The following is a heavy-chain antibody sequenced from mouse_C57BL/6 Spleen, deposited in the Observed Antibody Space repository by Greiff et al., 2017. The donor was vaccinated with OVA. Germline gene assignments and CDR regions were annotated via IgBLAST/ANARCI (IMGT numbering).Heavy chain of an antibody. J-gene: IGHJ2*01. Sequence: QVQLQQPGAELARPGTSVKLSCKASGYTFTSYWMHWVKQRPGQGLEWIGVIDPSDSYTNYNQKFKGKATLAVDTSSSTAYMQLSSLTSEDSAVYYCARIEDFDYWGQGTTLTVSS. CDR2: IDPSDSYT. CDR1: GYTFTSYW. V-gene: IGHV1-59*01. CDR3: ARIEDFDY.